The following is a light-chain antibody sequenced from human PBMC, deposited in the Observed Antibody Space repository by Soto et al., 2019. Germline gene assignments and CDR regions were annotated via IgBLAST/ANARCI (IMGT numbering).Light chain of an antibody. CDR2: RAS. CDR1: QTISSW. Sequence: DIQMTQSPSTLSASVRDRVTITCRASQTISSWLAWFQHSPGRAPKLLIYRASTLQGGVPSRFSGSGSGTDFTLTISSLQPEDFATYYCQQSYTTPLTFGGGTKVDIK. V-gene: IGKV1-39*01. J-gene: IGKJ4*01. CDR3: QQSYTTPLT.